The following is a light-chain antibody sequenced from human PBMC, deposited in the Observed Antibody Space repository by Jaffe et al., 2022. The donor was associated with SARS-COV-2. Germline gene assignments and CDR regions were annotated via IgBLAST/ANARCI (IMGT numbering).Light chain of an antibody. J-gene: IGLJ2*01. CDR3: SSYTSGNTVV. V-gene: IGLV2-18*02. CDR1: SADVGTYNR. Sequence: QSALTQPPSVSGSPGQSVAISCTGTSADVGTYNRVSWYQQSPGAAPKLMIYEVTNRPSGVPDRFSGSKSGNTASLTISGLQAEDEADYYCSSYTSGNTVVFGGGTKLTVL. CDR2: EVT.